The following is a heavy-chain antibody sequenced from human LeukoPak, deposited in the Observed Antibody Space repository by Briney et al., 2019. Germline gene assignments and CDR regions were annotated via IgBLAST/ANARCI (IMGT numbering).Heavy chain of an antibody. CDR1: GGSISSYY. D-gene: IGHD3-22*01. CDR3: ARDQPYYYDSSGYAFDI. V-gene: IGHV4-59*01. J-gene: IGHJ3*02. Sequence: SETLSLTCTVSGGSISSYYWSWIRQPPGKGLEWIGYIYYSGSTNYNPSLKSRVTISVDTSKNQFSLKLSSVTAADTAVYYCARDQPYYYDSSGYAFDIWGQRTMVTVSS. CDR2: IYYSGST.